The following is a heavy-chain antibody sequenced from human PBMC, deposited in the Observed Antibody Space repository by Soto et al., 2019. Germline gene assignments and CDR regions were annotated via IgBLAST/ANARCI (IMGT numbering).Heavy chain of an antibody. CDR3: ASTSVAARPFDYYYMDA. CDR1: GYSFTSYW. J-gene: IGHJ6*03. CDR2: IYPGDSDT. Sequence: GESLKISCKGSGYSFTSYWIGWVRQMPGKGLEWMGIIYPGDSDTRYSPSFQGQVTISADKSISTAYLQWSSLKASDTAMYYCASTSVAARPFDYYYMDAWGKGTTVTVSS. D-gene: IGHD6-6*01. V-gene: IGHV5-51*01.